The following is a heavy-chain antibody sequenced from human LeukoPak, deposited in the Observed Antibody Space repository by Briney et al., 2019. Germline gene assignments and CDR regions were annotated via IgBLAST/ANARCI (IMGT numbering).Heavy chain of an antibody. CDR3: ARAITSGYDYFDY. J-gene: IGHJ4*02. V-gene: IGHV4-30-4*01. D-gene: IGHD5-12*01. CDR2: IYYSGST. Sequence: SQTLSLTCTVSGGSISSGDYYWSWIRQPPGKGLEWIGYIYYSGSTYYNPSLKSRVTISVDTSKNQFSLKLSPVTAADTAVYYCARAITSGYDYFDYWGQGTLVTVSS. CDR1: GGSISSGDYY.